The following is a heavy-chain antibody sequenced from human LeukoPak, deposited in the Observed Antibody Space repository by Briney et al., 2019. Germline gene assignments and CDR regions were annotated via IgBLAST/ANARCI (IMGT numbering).Heavy chain of an antibody. V-gene: IGHV1-18*01. J-gene: IGHJ4*02. CDR1: GYTFTSYG. Sequence: GASVKVSCKASGYTFTSYGVSWVRQAPGQGLEWMGWISTYTGDTNYAQKLQGRLTMTTVTSASTAFMELRSLTSDDTAVYYCTRATIPAAGIDYWGQGTLVTVSS. D-gene: IGHD6-13*01. CDR2: ISTYTGDT. CDR3: TRATIPAAGIDY.